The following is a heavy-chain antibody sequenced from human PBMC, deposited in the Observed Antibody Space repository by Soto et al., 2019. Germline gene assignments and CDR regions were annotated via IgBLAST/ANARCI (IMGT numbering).Heavy chain of an antibody. D-gene: IGHD3-9*01. CDR3: AKVSLLPSDYDILADAFDI. Sequence: EVQLLESGGGLVQPGGSLRLSCAASGFTFSSYAMSWVRQAPGKGLEWVSAISGSGGSTYYADSVKGRSTISRDNPKNTLYLKMNSLRAEDTAVYYCAKVSLLPSDYDILADAFDIWGQGPMVTFSS. J-gene: IGHJ3*02. CDR2: ISGSGGST. V-gene: IGHV3-23*01. CDR1: GFTFSSYA.